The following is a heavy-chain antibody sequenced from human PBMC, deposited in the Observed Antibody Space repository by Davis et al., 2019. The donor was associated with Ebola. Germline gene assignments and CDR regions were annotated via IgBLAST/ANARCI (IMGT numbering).Heavy chain of an antibody. Sequence: GESLKISCKDSGNRFSSHWIGWVRQMPGKGLEWMGIIYTGDSDTRYSPSFRGQVTISADKSAKTAFLQWSSLKASDSGMYYCASLRRTITGMDDGFDIWGQGTMVTVSS. J-gene: IGHJ3*02. CDR1: GNRFSSHW. V-gene: IGHV5-51*01. CDR3: ASLRRTITGMDDGFDI. D-gene: IGHD2-8*02. CDR2: IYTGDSDT.